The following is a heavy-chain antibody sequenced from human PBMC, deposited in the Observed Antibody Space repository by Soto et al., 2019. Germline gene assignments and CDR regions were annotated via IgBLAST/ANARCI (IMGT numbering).Heavy chain of an antibody. CDR1: GFTFSSYA. J-gene: IGHJ4*02. CDR3: ARGGQWLAETNFDY. D-gene: IGHD6-19*01. Sequence: EVQLVESGEGLVQPGGSLRLSCAASGFTFSSYAMHWVRQAPGKGLEYVSAISSNGGSTYYADSVKGRFTISRDNSKNTLYLQMGSLRAEDMAVYYCARGGQWLAETNFDYWGQGTLVTVSS. CDR2: ISSNGGST. V-gene: IGHV3-64*02.